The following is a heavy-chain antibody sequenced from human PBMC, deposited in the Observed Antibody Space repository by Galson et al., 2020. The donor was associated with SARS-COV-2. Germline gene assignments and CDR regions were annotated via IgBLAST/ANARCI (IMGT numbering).Heavy chain of an antibody. V-gene: IGHV3-74*01. J-gene: IGHJ4*02. D-gene: IGHD1-26*01. CDR3: TATRAY. Sequence: GGSLRLSCAASGFTFSTYWMHWVRQAPGKGLVWVSRINSDGNNTSYEDSVKGRFTISRDNAKNTLYLQMNSLRAEDTAVYYCTATRAYWGQGTLVTVSS. CDR1: GFTFSTYW. CDR2: INSDGNNT.